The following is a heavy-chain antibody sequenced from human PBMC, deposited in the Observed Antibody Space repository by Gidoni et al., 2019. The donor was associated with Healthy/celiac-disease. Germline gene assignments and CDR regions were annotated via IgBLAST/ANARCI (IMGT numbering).Heavy chain of an antibody. Sequence: EVQLVQSGAEVEKPGESLKISCQGSGYSFISYWIGWVRQMPGKGLEWMGIIYPGDSYTRYSPSFQGQVTISADKSISTAYLQWTSLKASDTAMYYCARRMGFDSSAYYYFDYWGQGTLVTVSS. V-gene: IGHV5-51*01. D-gene: IGHD3-22*01. CDR1: GYSFISYW. CDR3: ARRMGFDSSAYYYFDY. CDR2: IYPGDSYT. J-gene: IGHJ4*02.